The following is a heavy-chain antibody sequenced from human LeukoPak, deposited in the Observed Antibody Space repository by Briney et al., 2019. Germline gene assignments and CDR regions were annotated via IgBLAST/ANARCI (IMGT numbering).Heavy chain of an antibody. V-gene: IGHV4-34*01. D-gene: IGHD6-19*01. J-gene: IGHJ3*02. CDR3: ASSSGRGAFDI. CDR1: GGSFSGYY. Sequence: SETLSLTCAVYGGSFSGYYWSWIRQPPGKGLEGMGEINHSGSTNYNPSLKSRVTISVDTSKNQSSLKLSSVTAADTAVYYCASSSGRGAFDIWGRGTMVTVSS. CDR2: INHSGST.